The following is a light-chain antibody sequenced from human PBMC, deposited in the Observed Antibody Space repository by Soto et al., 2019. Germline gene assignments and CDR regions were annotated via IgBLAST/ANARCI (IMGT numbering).Light chain of an antibody. CDR2: DAS. J-gene: IGKJ1*01. CDR1: QSISSW. Sequence: DIQMSQSPSTPSASVGYRFTITCRASQSISSWLAWYQQKPGKAPKLLIYDASSLESGVPSRFRGSGSGTEFTLTISSLQPDDFETYYCQQYNSYSWTFGQGTKVDIK. CDR3: QQYNSYSWT. V-gene: IGKV1-5*01.